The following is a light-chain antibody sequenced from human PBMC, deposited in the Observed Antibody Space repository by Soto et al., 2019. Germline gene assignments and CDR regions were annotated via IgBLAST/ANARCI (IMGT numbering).Light chain of an antibody. CDR1: QSVSDN. V-gene: IGKV3-15*01. CDR2: RAS. CDR3: QQRSNWPLIT. Sequence: EVLMAQSPDTLYVSPGERVTLSSRASQSVSDNLAWYQQKPGQGPRLLVYRASTRTLGIPARFSGSESGTEFTLTISSLQSEDFAVFYCQQRSNWPLITFGQGTRLEIK. J-gene: IGKJ5*01.